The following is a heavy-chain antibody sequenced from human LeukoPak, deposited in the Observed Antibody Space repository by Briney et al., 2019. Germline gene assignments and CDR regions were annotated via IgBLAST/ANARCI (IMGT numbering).Heavy chain of an antibody. CDR3: ARGGRRLVAGLLSY. CDR1: GYTFTTSG. CDR2: ISAYNGQT. Sequence: ASVKVSCKASGYTFTTSGISWVRQAPGQGLEWMGWISAYNGQTNYAQKVQGRVTMTRNTSISTAYMELSSLRSEDTAVYYCARGGRRLVAGLLSYWGQGTLVTVSS. D-gene: IGHD2-15*01. J-gene: IGHJ4*02. V-gene: IGHV1-18*01.